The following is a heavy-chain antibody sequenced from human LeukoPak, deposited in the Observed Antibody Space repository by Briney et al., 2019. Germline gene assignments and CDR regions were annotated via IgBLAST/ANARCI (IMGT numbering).Heavy chain of an antibody. V-gene: IGHV3-30*02. J-gene: IGHJ4*02. D-gene: IGHD3-9*01. CDR2: IRYDGSNK. CDR3: AKGLHYNILTGYRRDYYFDY. Sequence: PGGSLRLSCAASGFTFRSYGMHWVRQAPGKGLEWVAFIRYDGSNKYYADSVKGRFTISRDNSKNTLYLQMNSLRTEDMAVYYCAKGLHYNILTGYRRDYYFDYWGQGTLVTVSS. CDR1: GFTFRSYG.